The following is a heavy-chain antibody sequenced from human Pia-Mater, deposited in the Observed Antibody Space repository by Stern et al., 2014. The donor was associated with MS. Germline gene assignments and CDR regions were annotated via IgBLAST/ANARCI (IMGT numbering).Heavy chain of an antibody. Sequence: QVQLQESGPGLVKPSETLSLTCTVSGGSISSYYWSWIRQPPGKGLEWIGYIYYSGSTNYNPSLKSRVTISVDTSKNQFSLKLSSVTAADTAVYYCARGYGGNPIYYWGQGTLVTVSS. CDR1: GGSISSYY. V-gene: IGHV4-59*01. CDR2: IYYSGST. D-gene: IGHD4-23*01. CDR3: ARGYGGNPIYY. J-gene: IGHJ4*02.